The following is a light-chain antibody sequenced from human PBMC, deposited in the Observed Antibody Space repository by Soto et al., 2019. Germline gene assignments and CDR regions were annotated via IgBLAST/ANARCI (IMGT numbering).Light chain of an antibody. CDR2: DVS. V-gene: IGLV2-14*01. Sequence: QSALTQPASVSGSPGQSITISCSGTSSDVGSYNYFSWYQQHPDRAPKLMIYDVSNRPSGVSNRFSGSKSGNTASLTISGLQAEDEADYYCSSYTSSSTLLFGGGTKRTVL. J-gene: IGLJ2*01. CDR3: SSYTSSSTLL. CDR1: SSDVGSYNY.